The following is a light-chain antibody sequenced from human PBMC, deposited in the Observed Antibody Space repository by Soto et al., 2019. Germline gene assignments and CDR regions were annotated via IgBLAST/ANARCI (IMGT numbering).Light chain of an antibody. CDR2: EVK. Sequence: QSVLTQPASVSGSPGQSITISCTGTNSDVGGFNYVSWYQQHPGKAPKLMIYEVKNRPSGVSNRFSGSKSGNTASLTISGLQDEDEADYYCSSYRSGGTAVFGGGTKVTVL. CDR1: NSDVGGFNY. V-gene: IGLV2-14*01. CDR3: SSYRSGGTAV. J-gene: IGLJ2*01.